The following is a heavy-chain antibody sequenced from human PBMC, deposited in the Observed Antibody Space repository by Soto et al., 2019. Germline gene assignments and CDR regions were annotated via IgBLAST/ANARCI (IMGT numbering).Heavy chain of an antibody. CDR2: IAYDSSKK. Sequence: QVQLVESGGGVVQPGRSVRLSCAASGFSFSYYAMHWVRQAPGKGLEWVAVIAYDSSKKYYADSVKGRFTISTDNSKNTLYLQMNSRRDDDTAVYYCANPYCSGGSCYLTEYFQYWGQGTLVTVSS. CDR1: GFSFSYYA. D-gene: IGHD2-15*01. J-gene: IGHJ1*01. CDR3: ANPYCSGGSCYLTEYFQY. V-gene: IGHV3-30*18.